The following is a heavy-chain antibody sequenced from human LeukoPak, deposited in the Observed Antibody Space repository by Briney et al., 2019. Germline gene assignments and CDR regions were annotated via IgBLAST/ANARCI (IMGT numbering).Heavy chain of an antibody. CDR3: ARSDSSGWYLRGCSDY. Sequence: GRSLRLSCAASGFTFSSYAMHWVRQAPGKGLEWVAVISYDGSNKYYADSVKGRFTTSRENSKNTLYLQMNSLRAEDTAVYYCARSDSSGWYLRGCSDYWGQGTLVTVSS. CDR1: GFTFSSYA. V-gene: IGHV3-30*04. D-gene: IGHD6-19*01. J-gene: IGHJ4*02. CDR2: ISYDGSNK.